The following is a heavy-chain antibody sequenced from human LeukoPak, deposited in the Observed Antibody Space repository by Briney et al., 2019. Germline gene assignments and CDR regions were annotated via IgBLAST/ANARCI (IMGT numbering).Heavy chain of an antibody. V-gene: IGHV4-38-2*01. CDR3: ARQYCTNGVCNMYNWSDP. J-gene: IGHJ5*02. D-gene: IGHD2-8*01. CDR2: IYHSGST. Sequence: PSETLSLTCAVSGYSISSGYYWGWIRQPPGKGLEWIGSIYHSGSTYYNPSLKSRVTISVDTSKNQFSLKLSSVTAADTAVYYCARQYCTNGVCNMYNWSDPWGQGTLVTVSS. CDR1: GYSISSGYY.